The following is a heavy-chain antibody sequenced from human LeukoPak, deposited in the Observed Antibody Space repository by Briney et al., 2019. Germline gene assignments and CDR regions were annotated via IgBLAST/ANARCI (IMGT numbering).Heavy chain of an antibody. Sequence: ASVKVSCKASGYTFTGYYMHWVRQAPGQELEWMGWINPNSGGTNYAQKFQGRVTMTRDTSISTAYMELSRLRSDDTAVYYCARADFGFGELFPFDYWGQGTLVTVSS. CDR1: GYTFTGYY. J-gene: IGHJ4*02. V-gene: IGHV1-2*02. CDR3: ARADFGFGELFPFDY. CDR2: INPNSGGT. D-gene: IGHD3-10*01.